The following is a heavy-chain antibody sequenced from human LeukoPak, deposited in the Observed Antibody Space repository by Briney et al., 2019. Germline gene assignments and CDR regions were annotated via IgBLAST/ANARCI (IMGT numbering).Heavy chain of an antibody. V-gene: IGHV1-18*01. D-gene: IGHD3-22*01. CDR3: ARAMADSSGYYYGGY. Sequence: ASVKVSCKTSGYTFTSFGLSWVRQAPGQGLEWMGWISAYHGNTNYAQKLQGRVTLTTDTSTSTAYMELRSLRSDDTAVYYCARAMADSSGYYYGGYWGQGTLVTVSS. J-gene: IGHJ4*02. CDR2: ISAYHGNT. CDR1: GYTFTSFG.